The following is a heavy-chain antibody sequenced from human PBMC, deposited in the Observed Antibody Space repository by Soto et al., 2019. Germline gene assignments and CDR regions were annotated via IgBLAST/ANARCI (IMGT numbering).Heavy chain of an antibody. J-gene: IGHJ5*02. V-gene: IGHV4-59*01. CDR3: ARAWFIAAAGTSWFDP. D-gene: IGHD6-13*01. CDR1: GGSISSYD. Sequence: SETLSLTCTVSGGSISSYDWSWIRQPPGKGLEWIGYIYYSGSTNYNPSLKSRVTISVDTSKNQFSLKLSSVTAADTAVYYCARAWFIAAAGTSWFDPWGQGTLVTVSS. CDR2: IYYSGST.